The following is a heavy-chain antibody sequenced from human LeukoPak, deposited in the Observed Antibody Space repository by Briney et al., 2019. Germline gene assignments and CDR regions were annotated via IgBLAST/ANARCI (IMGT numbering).Heavy chain of an antibody. J-gene: IGHJ4*02. CDR1: GFTFSSYW. D-gene: IGHD1-14*01. V-gene: IGHV3-74*01. Sequence: GRSLRLSCAASGFTFSSYWMHWVRQVPGKGLVWVARINPGGSSITYADSVKGRFTISRDDAKNTLYLQMDSLRAEDTGVYYCARSNQADDYWGQGTLVTVSS. CDR3: ARSNQADDY. CDR2: INPGGSSI.